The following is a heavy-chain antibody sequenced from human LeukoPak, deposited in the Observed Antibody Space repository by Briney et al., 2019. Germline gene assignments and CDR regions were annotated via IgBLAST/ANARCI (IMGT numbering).Heavy chain of an antibody. V-gene: IGHV4-59*01. CDR2: IYYSGST. Sequence: SETLSLTCTVSGGSISSYYWSWIRQPPGKGLEWIGYIYYSGSTNYDPSLKSRVTISVDTSKNQFSLKLSSVTAADTAVYYCARGMVAALDYWGQGTLVTVSS. D-gene: IGHD6-6*01. CDR1: GGSISSYY. CDR3: ARGMVAALDY. J-gene: IGHJ4*02.